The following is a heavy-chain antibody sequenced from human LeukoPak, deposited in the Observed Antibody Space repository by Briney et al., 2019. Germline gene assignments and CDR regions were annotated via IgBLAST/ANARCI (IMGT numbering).Heavy chain of an antibody. CDR3: AKDYYDSSGYYYGTLDY. CDR1: GFTFSSYA. Sequence: LSGGSLRLSCAASGFTFSSYAMSWVRQAPGKGLEWVSAISGSGGSTYYADSVKGRFTISRDNSKNTLYLQMNSLRAEDTAVYYCAKDYYDSSGYYYGTLDYWGQGTLVTVSS. D-gene: IGHD3-22*01. CDR2: ISGSGGST. J-gene: IGHJ4*02. V-gene: IGHV3-23*01.